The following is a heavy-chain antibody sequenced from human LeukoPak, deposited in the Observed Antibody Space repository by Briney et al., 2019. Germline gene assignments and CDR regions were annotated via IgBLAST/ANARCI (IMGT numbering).Heavy chain of an antibody. V-gene: IGHV3-21*01. CDR2: ISSSSSYI. Sequence: GGSLRLSCAASGFTFSSYAMSWVRQAPGKGLEWVSSISSSSSYIYYADSVKGRFTISRDNAKNSLYLQMNSLRAEDTAVYYCARFIAAANDAFDIWGQGTMVTVSS. CDR1: GFTFSSYA. J-gene: IGHJ3*02. CDR3: ARFIAAANDAFDI. D-gene: IGHD6-13*01.